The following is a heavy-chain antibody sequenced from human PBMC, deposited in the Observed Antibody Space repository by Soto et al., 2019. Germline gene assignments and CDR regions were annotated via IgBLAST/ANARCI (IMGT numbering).Heavy chain of an antibody. D-gene: IGHD2-15*01. J-gene: IGHJ5*02. CDR1: SGSVSSSNW. CDR3: GRIVADTGYCFAP. Sequence: PSETLSLTCAVSSGSVSSSNWWSWVRQPPGKGLEWIGEIYHSGSTNYNPSLKSRVTISVDKSKNQFSLKLSSVTAADTAVYYCGRIVADTGYCFAPGGRGPLVPVSS. CDR2: IYHSGST. V-gene: IGHV4-4*02.